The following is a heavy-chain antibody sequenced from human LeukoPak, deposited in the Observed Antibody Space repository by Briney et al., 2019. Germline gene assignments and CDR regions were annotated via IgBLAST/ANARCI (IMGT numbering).Heavy chain of an antibody. CDR2: IYASGST. J-gene: IGHJ4*02. CDR3: ASEGLAVAGNFLY. CDR1: GGSIGSGAYY. Sequence: SETLSLTCTVSGGSIGSGAYYWSWIRQPAGKGPEWIGRIYASGSTNYNPSLKSRVTISVDTSENQFSLNLRSVTAADTAVYCASEGLAVAGNFLYWGQGALVTVSS. V-gene: IGHV4-61*02. D-gene: IGHD6-19*01.